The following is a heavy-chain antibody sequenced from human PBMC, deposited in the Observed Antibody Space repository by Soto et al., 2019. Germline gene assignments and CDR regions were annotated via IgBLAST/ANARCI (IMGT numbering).Heavy chain of an antibody. Sequence: SETLSLTCAVYGGSFSCYYWSWIRQPPGKGLEWIGEINHSGSTNYNPSLKSRVTISVDTSKNQFSLKLSSVTAADTAVYYCARARYSSSPTYYFDYWGQGTLVTVSS. CDR2: INHSGST. J-gene: IGHJ4*02. CDR3: ARARYSSSPTYYFDY. D-gene: IGHD6-13*01. CDR1: GGSFSCYY. V-gene: IGHV4-34*01.